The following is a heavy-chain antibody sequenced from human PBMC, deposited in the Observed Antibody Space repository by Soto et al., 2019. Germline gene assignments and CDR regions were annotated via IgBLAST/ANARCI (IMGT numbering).Heavy chain of an antibody. V-gene: IGHV1-24*01. CDR2: FDPEDGET. CDR3: AMALRGSGWYGRGTDFDY. Sequence: GASVKVSCKVSGYTLTELSMHWVRQAPGKGLEWMGGFDPEDGETIYAQKFQGRVTMTEDTSTDTAYMELSSLRSEDTAVYYCAMALRGSGWYGRGTDFDYWGQGTLVTVSS. CDR1: GYTLTELS. J-gene: IGHJ4*02. D-gene: IGHD6-19*01.